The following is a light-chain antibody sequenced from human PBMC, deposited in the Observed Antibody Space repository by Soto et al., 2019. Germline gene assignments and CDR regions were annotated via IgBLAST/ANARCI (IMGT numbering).Light chain of an antibody. CDR3: QQLRDNVT. V-gene: IGKV3-11*01. J-gene: IGKJ2*01. CDR1: QSVSSY. CDR2: DAS. Sequence: EIVLTQSPATLSLSPGERATLSCRASQSVSSYLAWYQQKPGQAPRLLIYDASNRATGIPARFSGSGSGTDFTLTISSLEPEDFAVYYCQQLRDNVTFGQGTKLEIK.